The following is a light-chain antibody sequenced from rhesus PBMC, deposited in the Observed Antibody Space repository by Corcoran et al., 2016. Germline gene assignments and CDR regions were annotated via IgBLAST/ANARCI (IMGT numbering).Light chain of an antibody. CDR3: LQHNSYPFT. J-gene: IGKJ3*01. CDR2: DAS. CDR1: QGIRSY. Sequence: DIQMTQSPSSLSASVGDTVTITCRASQGIRSYLNWYQQKPGKAPKLLIYDASSLESGVPSRFSGSGSGTDCALTISSLQPEDFAVYYCLQHNSYPFTFGPGTKLDIK. V-gene: IGKV1-28*03.